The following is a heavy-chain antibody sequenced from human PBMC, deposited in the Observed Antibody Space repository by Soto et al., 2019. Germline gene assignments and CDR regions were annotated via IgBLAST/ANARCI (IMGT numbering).Heavy chain of an antibody. CDR1: GFTFSSYA. CDR2: ISYDGSNK. J-gene: IGHJ3*02. V-gene: IGHV3-30-3*01. D-gene: IGHD3-22*01. CDR3: ARDPLDYVSTDDAFDI. Sequence: QVQLVESGGGVVQPGRSLRLSCAASGFTFSSYAMHWVRQAPGKGLEWVAVISYDGSNKYSAYSVKGPFTISRDNSRKMLYLQMNSQRAAETAVYYCARDPLDYVSTDDAFDIWGQGTMVTVSS.